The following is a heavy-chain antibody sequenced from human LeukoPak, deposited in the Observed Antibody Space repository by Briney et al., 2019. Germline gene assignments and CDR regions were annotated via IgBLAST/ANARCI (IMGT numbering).Heavy chain of an antibody. J-gene: IGHJ5*02. CDR3: ARDRVGVQVPAANTNWFDP. Sequence: GGSLRLSCAASGFTFSSYAMHWVRQAPGKVLEWVAVISYDGSNKYYADSVKGRFTISRDNSKNTLYLQMNSLRAEDTAVYYCARDRVGVQVPAANTNWFDPWGQGTLVTVSS. CDR1: GFTFSSYA. CDR2: ISYDGSNK. D-gene: IGHD2-2*01. V-gene: IGHV3-30-3*01.